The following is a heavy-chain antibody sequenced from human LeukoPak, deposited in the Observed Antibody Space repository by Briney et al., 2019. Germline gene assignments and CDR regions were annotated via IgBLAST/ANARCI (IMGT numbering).Heavy chain of an antibody. D-gene: IGHD4-11*01. J-gene: IGHJ4*02. Sequence: GESLKISCKGSGNSFTNYWIGWVRRTPGKGLEWMGIIYPGDSDTRYSPSFQGQVTISVDKSISTAYLQWSSLKASDTAMYYCVRQKDYSHYFDHWGQGTLVTVSS. CDR2: IYPGDSDT. CDR3: VRQKDYSHYFDH. CDR1: GNSFTNYW. V-gene: IGHV5-51*01.